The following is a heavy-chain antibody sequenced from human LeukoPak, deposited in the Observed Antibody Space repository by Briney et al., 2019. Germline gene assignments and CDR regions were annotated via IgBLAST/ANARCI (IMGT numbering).Heavy chain of an antibody. V-gene: IGHV4-4*07. CDR3: ARERELWFGELSYPYYYYGMDV. CDR2: IYTSGST. Sequence: SETLSLTCTVSGGSISSYYWSWIRQPAGKGLEWIGRIYTSGSTNYNPSLKSRVTMSVDTSKNQFSLKLSSVTAADTAVYYCARERELWFGELSYPYYYYGMDVWGQGTLVTVSS. CDR1: GGSISSYY. J-gene: IGHJ6*02. D-gene: IGHD3-10*01.